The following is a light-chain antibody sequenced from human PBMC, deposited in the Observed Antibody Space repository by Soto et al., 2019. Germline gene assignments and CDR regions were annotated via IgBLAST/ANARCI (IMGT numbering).Light chain of an antibody. CDR3: CSSVGRYV. Sequence: QSVLNQPASVSGSPGQSVTISCTATSSDVENYKLVSWYQQHPGKAPKLIIYEVTKRPSGVSNRFSGSKSANTASLTISGLQPENEADYYWCSSVGRYVFGTGTKVPV. J-gene: IGLJ1*01. CDR1: SSDVENYKL. V-gene: IGLV2-23*02. CDR2: EVT.